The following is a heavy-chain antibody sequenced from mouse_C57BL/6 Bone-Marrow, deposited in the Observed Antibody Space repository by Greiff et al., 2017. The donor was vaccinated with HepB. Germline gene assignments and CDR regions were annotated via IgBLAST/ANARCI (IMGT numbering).Heavy chain of an antibody. CDR1: GYTFTSYW. V-gene: IGHV1-50*01. CDR3: ARWRFYYGYYFYYSMDY. J-gene: IGHJ4*01. Sequence: QVQLQQPGAELVKPGASVKLSCKASGYTFTSYWMPWVKQRPGQGLEWIGEIDPSDSYTNYNQKFTGKATLTVDTSSSTAYMQLSSLTSEDSAVYYCARWRFYYGYYFYYSMDYWGQGTSVTVSS. D-gene: IGHD2-3*01. CDR2: IDPSDSYT.